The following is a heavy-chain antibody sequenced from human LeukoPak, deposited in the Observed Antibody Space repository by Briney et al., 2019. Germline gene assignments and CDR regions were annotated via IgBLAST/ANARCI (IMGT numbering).Heavy chain of an antibody. CDR1: GFTFSNYA. CDR3: SKERYSPNTQFDY. J-gene: IGHJ4*02. Sequence: PGGSLRLFCAASGFTFSNYAMNWVRQAPGKGLEWVSAISGSSGRTYYADSVKGRFTISRDNSKNTLYLQMNSLRAEDTALYYCSKERYSPNTQFDYWGQGTLVTVSS. D-gene: IGHD5-18*01. CDR2: ISGSSGRT. V-gene: IGHV3-23*01.